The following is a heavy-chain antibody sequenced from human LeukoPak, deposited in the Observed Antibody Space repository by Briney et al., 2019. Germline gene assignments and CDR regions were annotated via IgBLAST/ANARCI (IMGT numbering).Heavy chain of an antibody. CDR1: GFTFSSYS. CDR3: ARDSFRQGAFDI. J-gene: IGHJ3*02. D-gene: IGHD2/OR15-2a*01. Sequence: GGSLRLSCAASGFTFSSYSMNWVRQAPGKGLEWVSSISSSSSYIYYADSVKGRFTISRDNAKNSLYLQMNSLRAEDTAVYYCARDSFRQGAFDIWGQGTMVTVSS. CDR2: ISSSSSYI. V-gene: IGHV3-21*01.